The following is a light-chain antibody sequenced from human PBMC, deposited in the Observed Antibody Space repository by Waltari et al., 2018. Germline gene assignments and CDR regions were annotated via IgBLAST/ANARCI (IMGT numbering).Light chain of an antibody. CDR2: EVS. CDR1: RSDVRRYNY. Sequence: QSALTQPPSASVSPGQSVTISCTGTRSDVRRYNYVSWYQQHPGKAHKLMIYEVSTRPSGVPPRLFGSKSGNTASLTVSGIQAEDEADYYSSSYAGSDNVVFGGGTKL. CDR3: SSYAGSDNVV. J-gene: IGLJ2*01. V-gene: IGLV2-8*01.